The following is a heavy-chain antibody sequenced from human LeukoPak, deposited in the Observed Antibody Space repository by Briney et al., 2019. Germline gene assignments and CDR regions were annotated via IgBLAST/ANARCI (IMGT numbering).Heavy chain of an antibody. V-gene: IGHV4-59*12. CDR2: IYYSGST. Sequence: PSETLSLTCTVSGGSISSYYRSWIRQPPGKGLEWIGYIYYSGSTNYNPSLKSRVTISVDTSKNQFSLKLSSVTAADTAVYYCARLSGYSSSWYGTNFDLWGRGTLVTVSS. J-gene: IGHJ2*01. CDR3: ARLSGYSSSWYGTNFDL. CDR1: GGSISSYY. D-gene: IGHD6-13*01.